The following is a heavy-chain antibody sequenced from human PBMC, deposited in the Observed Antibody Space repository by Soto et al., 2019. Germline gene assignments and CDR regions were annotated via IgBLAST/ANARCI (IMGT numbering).Heavy chain of an antibody. CDR2: IYYSGST. Sequence: TSETLSLTCTVSGGSVSSGSYYWSWIRQPPGKGLEWIGYIYYSGSTNYNPSLKSRVTISVDTSKNQFSLKLSSVTAADTAVYYCAREAIRLGSDAFDIWGQGTMVTVSS. V-gene: IGHV4-61*01. CDR3: AREAIRLGSDAFDI. J-gene: IGHJ3*02. CDR1: GGSVSSGSYY. D-gene: IGHD3-16*01.